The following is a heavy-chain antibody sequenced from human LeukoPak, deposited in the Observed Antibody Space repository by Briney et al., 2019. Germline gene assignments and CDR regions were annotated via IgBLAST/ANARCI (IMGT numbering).Heavy chain of an antibody. CDR1: GFTFSSCG. Sequence: PGGSLRLSCAASGFTFSSCGMHWVRQAPGKGLEWVAVIWYDGSNKYYADSVKGRFTISRDNSKNTLYLQMNSLRAEDTAVYYCAKGQRGYSDVKLFDYWGQGTLVTVSS. J-gene: IGHJ4*02. CDR2: IWYDGSNK. CDR3: AKGQRGYSDVKLFDY. D-gene: IGHD5-18*01. V-gene: IGHV3-33*06.